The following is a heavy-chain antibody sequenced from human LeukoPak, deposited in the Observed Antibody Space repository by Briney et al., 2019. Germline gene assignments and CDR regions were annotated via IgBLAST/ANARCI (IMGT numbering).Heavy chain of an antibody. Sequence: SETLFLTCSVSGGSINSDYWSWVRQPPGKGLEWIGYIYYSGSSTNYNPSLKSRVTISVDRSKNQFSLKLKSVTAADTAVYYCARQGHKLTLVDYYGMDVWGQGTTVTVSS. D-gene: IGHD1-26*01. CDR3: ARQGHKLTLVDYYGMDV. CDR2: IYYSGSST. CDR1: GGSINSDY. J-gene: IGHJ6*02. V-gene: IGHV4-59*08.